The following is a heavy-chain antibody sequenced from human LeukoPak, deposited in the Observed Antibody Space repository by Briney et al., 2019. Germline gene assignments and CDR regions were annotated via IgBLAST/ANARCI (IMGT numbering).Heavy chain of an antibody. D-gene: IGHD1-26*01. CDR3: TTEYSGDY. CDR1: GFTFSNAW. CDR2: IKSKTDGGTT. Sequence: GGSLRLSCAASGFTFSNAWMSWVRQAPGKGLEWAGRIKSKTDGGTTDYAAPVKGRFTISRDDSKNTLYLQMNSLKTEDTAVYYCTTEYSGDYWGQGTLVTVSS. V-gene: IGHV3-15*01. J-gene: IGHJ4*02.